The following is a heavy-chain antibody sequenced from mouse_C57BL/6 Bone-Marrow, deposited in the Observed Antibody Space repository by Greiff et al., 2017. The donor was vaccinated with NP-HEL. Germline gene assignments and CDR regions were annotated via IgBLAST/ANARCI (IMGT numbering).Heavy chain of an antibody. Sequence: DVQLVESGGGLVKPGGSLKLSCAASGFTFSDYGMHWVRQAPEKGLEWVAYISSGSSTIYYADTVKGRFTISRDNAKNTLFLQMTSLRSEDTAMYYCARRMVTTLYYYAMDYWGQGTSVTVSS. J-gene: IGHJ4*01. D-gene: IGHD2-10*02. CDR2: ISSGSSTI. CDR3: ARRMVTTLYYYAMDY. V-gene: IGHV5-17*01. CDR1: GFTFSDYG.